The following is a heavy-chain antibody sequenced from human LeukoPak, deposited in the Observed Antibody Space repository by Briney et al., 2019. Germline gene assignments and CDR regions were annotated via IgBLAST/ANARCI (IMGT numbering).Heavy chain of an antibody. D-gene: IGHD1-14*01. J-gene: IGHJ5*02. CDR2: INHSGST. V-gene: IGHV4-34*01. CDR3: ASFAWQNNGNWFDP. CDR1: GGSFSGYY. Sequence: SETLSLTCAVYGGSFSGYYWSWIRQPPGKGLEWIGEINHSGSTNYNPSLKSRVTISVDTSKNQFSLKLSSVTAADTAVYYCASFAWQNNGNWFDPWGQGTLVTVSS.